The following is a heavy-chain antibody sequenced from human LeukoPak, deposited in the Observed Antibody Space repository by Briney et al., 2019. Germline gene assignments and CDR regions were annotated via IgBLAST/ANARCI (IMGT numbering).Heavy chain of an antibody. Sequence: SETLSLTCTVSGGSISSSSYYWGWIRQPPGKGLEWIGSIYYSGSTYYSPSPKSRVTISVDTSKNQFSLKLSSVTAADTAVYYCARCGYYDFWSGYNPATFDYWGQGTLVTVSS. J-gene: IGHJ4*02. CDR1: GGSISSSSYY. D-gene: IGHD3-3*01. CDR2: IYYSGST. V-gene: IGHV4-39*01. CDR3: ARCGYYDFWSGYNPATFDY.